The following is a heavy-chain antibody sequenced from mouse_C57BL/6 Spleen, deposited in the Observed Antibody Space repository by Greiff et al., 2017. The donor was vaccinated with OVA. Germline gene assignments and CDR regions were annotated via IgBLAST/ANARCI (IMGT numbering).Heavy chain of an antibody. Sequence: QVQLQQPGAELVRPGSSVKLSCKASGYTFTSYWMHWVKQRPIQGLEWIGNIDPSDSETHYNQKFKDKATLTVDKSSSTAYMQLSSLTSEDSAVYYCARCDYYGSSLDYWGQGTTLTVSS. V-gene: IGHV1-52*01. CDR1: GYTFTSYW. D-gene: IGHD1-1*01. CDR3: ARCDYYGSSLDY. J-gene: IGHJ2*01. CDR2: IDPSDSET.